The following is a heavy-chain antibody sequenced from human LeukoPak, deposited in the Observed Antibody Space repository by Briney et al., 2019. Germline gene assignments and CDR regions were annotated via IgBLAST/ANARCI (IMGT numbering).Heavy chain of an antibody. CDR1: GYTFISYG. CDR3: ARGKEREPFDF. J-gene: IGHJ4*02. CDR2: IFTYNGDT. Sequence: GASVKVSCKASGYTFISYGISWVRQAPGQGLEWVGWIFTYNGDTKYEKMFQGRVTMTTDSSTNTVYLELRSLRSDDTAVYYCARGKEREPFDFWGQGTLVTVPS. D-gene: IGHD1-1*01. V-gene: IGHV1-18*01.